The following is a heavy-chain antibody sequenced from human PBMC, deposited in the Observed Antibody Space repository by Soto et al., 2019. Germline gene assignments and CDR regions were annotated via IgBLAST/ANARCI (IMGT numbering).Heavy chain of an antibody. CDR3: ARDRYAAWIQPLGWDV. Sequence: PGGALRLSSAASGFTCSSYVMHWVRQSPGKGLEWVAVIWYDGSNKYYADSVKGRFTISRDNSKNTLYLQMNSLRAEDTAVYYCARDRYAAWIQPLGWDVWGQGTTVTVSS. CDR1: GFTCSSYV. V-gene: IGHV3-33*01. D-gene: IGHD5-18*01. CDR2: IWYDGSNK. J-gene: IGHJ6*02.